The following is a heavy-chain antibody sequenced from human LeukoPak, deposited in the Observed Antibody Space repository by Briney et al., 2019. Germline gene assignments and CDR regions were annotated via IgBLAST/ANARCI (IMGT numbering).Heavy chain of an antibody. CDR3: ARHSVYDSEKDFDY. V-gene: IGHV4-59*05. Sequence: SETLSLTCTVSGGSISSYYWSWIRQPPGKGLEWIGSIYYSGSTYYNPSLKSRVTISVDTSKNQFSLKLSSVTAADTAVYYCARHSVYDSEKDFDYWGQGTLVTVSS. D-gene: IGHD3-22*01. J-gene: IGHJ4*02. CDR2: IYYSGST. CDR1: GGSISSYY.